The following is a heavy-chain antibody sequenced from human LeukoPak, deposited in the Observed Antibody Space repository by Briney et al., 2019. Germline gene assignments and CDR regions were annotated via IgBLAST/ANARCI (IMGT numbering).Heavy chain of an antibody. CDR3: AKAAMVRATLDY. CDR2: ISWNSGSI. D-gene: IGHD3-10*01. J-gene: IGHJ4*02. Sequence: GGSLRLSCAASGFTFDDYAMHWVRQAPGKGLEWVSGISWNSGSIGYADSVKGRFTISRDNAKNSLYLQMNSLRAEDMALYYCAKAAMVRATLDYWGQGTLVTVSS. CDR1: GFTFDDYA. V-gene: IGHV3-9*03.